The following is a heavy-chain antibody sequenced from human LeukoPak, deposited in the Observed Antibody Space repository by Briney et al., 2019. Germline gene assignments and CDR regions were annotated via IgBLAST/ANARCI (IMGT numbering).Heavy chain of an antibody. J-gene: IGHJ4*02. D-gene: IGHD6-13*01. CDR1: GYTFTSYA. Sequence: GASVKVSCKASGYTFTSYAMNWVRQAPGQGLEWMGWINTNTGNPTYAQGFTGRFVFSLDTSVSTAYLQISSLKAEDTAVYYCARDLGIRGSSWLQGGNYWGQGTLVTVSS. CDR3: ARDLGIRGSSWLQGGNY. CDR2: INTNTGNP. V-gene: IGHV7-4-1*02.